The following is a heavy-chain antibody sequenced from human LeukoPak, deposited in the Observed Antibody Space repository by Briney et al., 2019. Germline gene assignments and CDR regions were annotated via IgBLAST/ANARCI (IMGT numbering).Heavy chain of an antibody. CDR3: ARPRGTYYYDSSGPTDAFDI. D-gene: IGHD3-22*01. V-gene: IGHV3-30-3*01. CDR2: ISYDGSNK. CDR1: GFTFSSYA. Sequence: GGSLRLSCAASGFTFSSYAMHWVRQAPGKGLEWVAVISYDGSNKYYADSVKGRFTISRDNSKNTLYLQMNSLRAEDTAVYYCARPRGTYYYDSSGPTDAFDIWGQGTMVTVSS. J-gene: IGHJ3*02.